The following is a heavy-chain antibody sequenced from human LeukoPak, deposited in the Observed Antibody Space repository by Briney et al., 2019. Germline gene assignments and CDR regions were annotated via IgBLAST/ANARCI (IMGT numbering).Heavy chain of an antibody. V-gene: IGHV5-51*01. CDR3: ARRLGVVITAFDI. CDR1: GYSFTSYW. D-gene: IGHD3-3*01. J-gene: IGHJ3*02. CDR2: IYPGGSDT. Sequence: GESLKISCKGSGYSFTSYWIGWVRQMPGKGLEWMGIIYPGGSDTRYSPSFQGQVTISADKSISTAYLQWSSLKASDTAMYYCARRLGVVITAFDIWGQGTMVTVSS.